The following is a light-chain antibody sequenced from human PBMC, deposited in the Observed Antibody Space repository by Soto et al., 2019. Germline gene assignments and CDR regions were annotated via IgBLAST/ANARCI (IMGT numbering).Light chain of an antibody. CDR3: KQYTRYPYT. Sequence: DIQMTQSPSTLSASVGDRVSISCRASQRLDKWLAWYQQKPGEAPKLLVSDASNLESGVSSRFTGSGSGTECTLTISSLQPDDFATAYCKQYTRYPYTFGQGNKLEIK. CDR1: QRLDKW. CDR2: DAS. V-gene: IGKV1-5*01. J-gene: IGKJ2*01.